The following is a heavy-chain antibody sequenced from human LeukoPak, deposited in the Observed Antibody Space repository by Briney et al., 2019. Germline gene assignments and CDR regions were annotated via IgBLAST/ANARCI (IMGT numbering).Heavy chain of an antibody. CDR1: GGSINSSS. D-gene: IGHD5-18*01. J-gene: IGHJ4*02. Sequence: PSETLSLAWSVSGGSINSSSWSWIRQPPGKGLEWIAYMYNTGTTKYNPSLSSRVTISVDASKNQFSLKLTSVTAADTAVYYCARGYTYGDFWGPETLVTVSS. V-gene: IGHV4-4*08. CDR3: ARGYTYGDF. CDR2: MYNTGTT.